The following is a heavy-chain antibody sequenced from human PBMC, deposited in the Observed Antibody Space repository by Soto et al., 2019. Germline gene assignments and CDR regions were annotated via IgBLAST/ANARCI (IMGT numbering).Heavy chain of an antibody. V-gene: IGHV4-34*01. J-gene: IGHJ6*02. CDR3: ARGVRYCSSTSCYGPTEDYYYYGMDV. D-gene: IGHD2-2*01. CDR1: GGSFSGYY. CDR2: INHSGST. Sequence: SETLSLTCAVYGGSFSGYYWSWIRQPPGKGLEWIGEINHSGSTNYNPSLKSRVTISVDTSKNQFSLKLSSVTAADTAVYYCARGVRYCSSTSCYGPTEDYYYYGMDVWGQGTTVTVSS.